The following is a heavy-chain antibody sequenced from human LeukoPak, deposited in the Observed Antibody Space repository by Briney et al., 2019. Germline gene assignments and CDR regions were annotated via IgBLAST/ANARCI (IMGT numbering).Heavy chain of an antibody. J-gene: IGHJ4*02. V-gene: IGHV3-30*03. D-gene: IGHD3-10*01. Sequence: GRSLRLSCAASGFTFSSYGMHWVRQAPGKGLEWVAVISHDGSNKYYADSVKGRFTISRDNAKNSLYLQMSSLRAEDTAVYYCARDYASDYWGQGTLVTVSS. CDR2: ISHDGSNK. CDR1: GFTFSSYG. CDR3: ARDYASDY.